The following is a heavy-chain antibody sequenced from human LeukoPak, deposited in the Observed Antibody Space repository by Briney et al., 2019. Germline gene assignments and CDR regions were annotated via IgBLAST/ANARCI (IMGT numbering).Heavy chain of an antibody. CDR1: GFTFNSYA. CDR2: MSGSCDST. Sequence: GGSLRLSCAASGFTFNSYAMRWVRQAPGKGLEWVSAMSGSCDSTYYGDSVKSRFTISRDKSKNTLYLQMKSLRAEDTAVYYCAKWGSGRPSDGMDVWGEGTTVTVSS. J-gene: IGHJ6*04. D-gene: IGHD3-10*01. CDR3: AKWGSGRPSDGMDV. V-gene: IGHV3-23*01.